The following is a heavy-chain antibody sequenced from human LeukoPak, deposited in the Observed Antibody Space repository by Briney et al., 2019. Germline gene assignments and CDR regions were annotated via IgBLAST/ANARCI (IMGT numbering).Heavy chain of an antibody. CDR1: GGTFSSYA. V-gene: IGHV1-69*04. D-gene: IGHD3-22*01. CDR2: IIPILGIA. CDR3: ARESYDSSGYYHY. Sequence: SVKVSCKASGGTFSSYAISWVRQAPGQGLEWVGRIIPILGIANYAQKFQGRVTITADKSTSTAYMELSSLRSEDTAVYYCARESYDSSGYYHYWGQGTLVTVSS. J-gene: IGHJ4*02.